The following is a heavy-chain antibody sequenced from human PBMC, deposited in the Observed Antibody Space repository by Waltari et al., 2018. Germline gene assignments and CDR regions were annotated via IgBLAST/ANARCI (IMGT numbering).Heavy chain of an antibody. J-gene: IGHJ3*02. V-gene: IGHV1-3*01. CDR3: ARLVESSGYSDAFDI. D-gene: IGHD3-22*01. CDR1: GYTFTSYA. CDR2: IHAGHGNT. Sequence: QVQLVQSGAEVKKPGASVKVSCKASGYTFTSYAMHWVRQAPGQRLEWMGWIHAGHGNTKYSRKFQGRVTITRDTSASTAYMELSSLRSEDTAVYYCARLVESSGYSDAFDIWGQGTMVTVSS.